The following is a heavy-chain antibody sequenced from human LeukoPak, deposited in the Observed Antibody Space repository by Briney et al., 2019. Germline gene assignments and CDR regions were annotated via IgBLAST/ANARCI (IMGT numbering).Heavy chain of an antibody. V-gene: IGHV3-30*02. CDR2: IQYDESSK. Sequence: PGGSLRLSCKASGLRFSRGGMHWIRQAPGKGLEWLAFIQYDESSKYYADSVKGRFTISRDNIEKSLYLQLNSLTADDTAVYFCARAPTTGTVDYWGQGTLVTVSS. CDR3: ARAPTTGTVDY. D-gene: IGHD1-1*01. CDR1: GLRFSRGG. J-gene: IGHJ4*02.